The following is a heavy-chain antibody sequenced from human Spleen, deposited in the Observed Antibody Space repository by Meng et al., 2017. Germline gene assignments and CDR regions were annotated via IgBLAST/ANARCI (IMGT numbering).Heavy chain of an antibody. D-gene: IGHD3-22*01. V-gene: IGHV3-74*01. CDR2: INSVGSST. Sequence: GESLKISCTASGFTFSNFLMYWVRQAPGKGLVWVSHINSVGSSTTYADSVKGRFTISRDNAKNSLYLQMNSLRAEDTAVYYCARERGDSSGYFDWFDPWGQGTLVTVSS. J-gene: IGHJ5*02. CDR1: GFTFSNFL. CDR3: ARERGDSSGYFDWFDP.